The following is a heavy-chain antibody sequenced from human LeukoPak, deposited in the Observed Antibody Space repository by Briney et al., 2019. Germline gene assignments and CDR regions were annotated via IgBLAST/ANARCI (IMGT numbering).Heavy chain of an antibody. CDR1: XXXXSSYY. Sequence: SEXXSXXXXXXXXXXSSYYWSWIRQPAGKGLEWIGRIYTSGSTNYNPSLKSRVTMSVDTSKNQFSLKLSSVTAADTAVYYCARDSAYSSSYDYWGQGTLVTVSS. D-gene: IGHD6-6*01. J-gene: IGHJ4*02. CDR2: IYTSGST. CDR3: ARDSAYSSSYDY. V-gene: IGHV4-4*07.